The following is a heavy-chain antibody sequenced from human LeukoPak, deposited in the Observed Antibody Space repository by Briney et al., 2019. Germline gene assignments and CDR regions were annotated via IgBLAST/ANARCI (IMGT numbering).Heavy chain of an antibody. CDR2: ISHNGLST. J-gene: IGHJ3*01. D-gene: IGHD2-2*01. CDR1: GFTFSRYV. V-gene: IGHV3-64*02. Sequence: GGSLRLSCAASGFTFSRYVMHWVRQAPGKGLEYVSAISHNGLSTYYVDSVKGRFTISRDNSKNMLYLHMGSLRVEDLAVYYCANRTDCTSTNCPSAFDLWGQGTMVIVSS. CDR3: ANRTDCTSTNCPSAFDL.